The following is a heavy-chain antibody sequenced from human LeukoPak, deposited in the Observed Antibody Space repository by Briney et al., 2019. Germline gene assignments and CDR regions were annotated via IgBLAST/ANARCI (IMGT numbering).Heavy chain of an antibody. V-gene: IGHV4-30-4*01. Sequence: SETLSLTCTVSGGSISSGDYDWGWIRQPGGKGLEGIGYIYYSGSTYYNPSLKSRVTISVDTSKNQFSLKLSSVTAADTAVYYCARVGYYDSSGYSGIDYWGQGTLVTVSS. CDR2: IYYSGST. CDR3: ARVGYYDSSGYSGIDY. CDR1: GGSISSGDYD. J-gene: IGHJ4*02. D-gene: IGHD3-22*01.